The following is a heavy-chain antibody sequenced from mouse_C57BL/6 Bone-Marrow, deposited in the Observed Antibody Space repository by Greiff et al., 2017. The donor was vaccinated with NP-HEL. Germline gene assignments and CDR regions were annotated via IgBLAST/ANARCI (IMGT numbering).Heavy chain of an antibody. CDR2: IRSKSSNYAT. CDR3: VRVVATQSTMITGAMDY. Sequence: EVMLVESGGGLVQPKGSLKLSCAASGFTFNTYAMHWVRQAPGKGLEWVARIRSKSSNYATYYADSVKDRFTISRDDSQSMLYLQMNNLKTEDTAMYYCVRVVATQSTMITGAMDYWGQGTSVTVSS. V-gene: IGHV10-3*01. J-gene: IGHJ4*01. D-gene: IGHD2-4*01. CDR1: GFTFNTYA.